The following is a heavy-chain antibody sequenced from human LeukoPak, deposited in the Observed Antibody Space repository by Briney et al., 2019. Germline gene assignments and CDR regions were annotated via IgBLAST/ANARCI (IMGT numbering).Heavy chain of an antibody. V-gene: IGHV4-59*01. Sequence: PSETLSLTCTVSGGSMSRYYWSWIRQSPDKGLEWIGNIYYGGSAHYNPNPSLRSRVTISVDESKNQFSLNLSSVTAADTAVYYCARGGSSGWYGRGFFDYWGQGALVIVSS. CDR1: GGSMSRYY. CDR3: ARGGSSGWYGRGFFDY. CDR2: IYYGGSA. J-gene: IGHJ4*02. D-gene: IGHD6-19*01.